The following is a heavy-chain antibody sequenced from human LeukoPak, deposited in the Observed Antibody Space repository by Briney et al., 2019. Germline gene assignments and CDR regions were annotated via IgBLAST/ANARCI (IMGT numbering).Heavy chain of an antibody. V-gene: IGHV4-39*02. D-gene: IGHD2-15*01. CDR2: IYYSGSP. CDR3: ARDLKTCSGGSCPNWFDP. CDR1: GGSISSSSYY. Sequence: PSETLSLTCTVSGGSISSSSYYWGWIRQPPGKGLEWIGSIYYSGSPYYNPSLKSRVTISVDTSKNQSSMNQSSVNAGDTAVYYCARDLKTCSGGSCPNWFDPWGQGTLVTVSS. J-gene: IGHJ5*02.